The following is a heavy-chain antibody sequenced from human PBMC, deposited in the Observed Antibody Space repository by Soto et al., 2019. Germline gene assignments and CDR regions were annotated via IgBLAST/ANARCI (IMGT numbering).Heavy chain of an antibody. V-gene: IGHV3-33*01. D-gene: IGHD5-12*01. Sequence: SLRLSCAASGFTFSSYGMHWVRQAPGKGLEWVAVIWYDGSNKYYADSVKGRFTISRDNSKNTLYLQMNSLRAEDTAVYYSAXXLGYDDXWYYGXDVXGQXTTXXVXS. CDR3: AXXLGYDDXWYYGXDV. CDR1: GFTFSSYG. CDR2: IWYDGSNK. J-gene: IGHJ6*02.